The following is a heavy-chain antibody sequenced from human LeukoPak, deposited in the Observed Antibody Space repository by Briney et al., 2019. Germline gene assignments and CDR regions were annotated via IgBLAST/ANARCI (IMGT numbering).Heavy chain of an antibody. D-gene: IGHD1-26*01. CDR3: AKWPEGATPKFHH. V-gene: IGHV3-23*01. CDR1: GFTFSSYA. J-gene: IGHJ4*02. Sequence: GGSLRLSCAASGFTFSSYAMSWVRQAPGKGLEAPGKGLEWVSTISASGHATYYPDSVRGRFTISRDNAKSTLHLQMDSLRAEDSALYYCAKWPEGATPKFHHWGQGTLVTVSS. CDR2: ISASGHAT.